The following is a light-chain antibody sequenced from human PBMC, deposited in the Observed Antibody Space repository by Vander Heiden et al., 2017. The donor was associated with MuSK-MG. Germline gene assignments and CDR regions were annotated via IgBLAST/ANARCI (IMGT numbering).Light chain of an antibody. J-gene: IGKJ4*01. CDR3: QQRSNWPLT. V-gene: IGKV3-11*01. Sequence: EIVLTQSPGTLSLSPGARATLSCRASLGVSTYLAWYQQKPGQAPRLLIYDAANRATGIPARFSGSGSGTDFTLTISSLEPEDFAVYYCQQRSNWPLTFGGGTKVEIK. CDR2: DAA. CDR1: LGVSTY.